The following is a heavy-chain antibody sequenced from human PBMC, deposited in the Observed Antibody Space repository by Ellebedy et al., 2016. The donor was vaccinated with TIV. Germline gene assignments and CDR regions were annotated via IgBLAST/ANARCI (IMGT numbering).Heavy chain of an antibody. Sequence: GESLKISXAASGFTFTSYSINWVRQAPGKGLEWVSSISGSSSYIYYADSVKGRFTISRDNSKNTLYLQMNSLRAEDTAVYYCAKDKQLVHPAWVDYWGQGTLVTVSS. D-gene: IGHD6-6*01. J-gene: IGHJ4*02. CDR1: GFTFTSYS. V-gene: IGHV3-21*04. CDR3: AKDKQLVHPAWVDY. CDR2: ISGSSSYI.